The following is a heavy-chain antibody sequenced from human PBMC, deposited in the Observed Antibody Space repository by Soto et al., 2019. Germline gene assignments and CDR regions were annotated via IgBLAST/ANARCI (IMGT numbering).Heavy chain of an antibody. Sequence: SETLSLTCTVSGGSISSSSYYWGWIRQPPGKGLEWIGNVYYGGSTYYNPSLKSRVTISVETSKSQFSLKLSSVTAADTAVYYCAGGDYYHSSGYYFYYSTMDVWGQGTTVTVSS. V-gene: IGHV4-39*01. CDR1: GGSISSSSYY. CDR3: AGGDYYHSSGYYFYYSTMDV. D-gene: IGHD3-22*01. CDR2: VYYGGST. J-gene: IGHJ6*02.